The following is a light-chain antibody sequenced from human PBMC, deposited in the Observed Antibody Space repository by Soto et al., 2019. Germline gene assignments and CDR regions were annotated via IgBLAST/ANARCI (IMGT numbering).Light chain of an antibody. CDR2: EVR. J-gene: IGLJ1*01. Sequence: QSALTQPASVSGSPGQSITISCTGTSSDVGGYNYVSWYQQQSGKAPKLMIHEVRNRPSGVSNRFSGSKSGNTSSLTISGLHAEDEADYYCISYTSSRAYVFGIGTKLTVL. V-gene: IGLV2-14*01. CDR3: ISYTSSRAYV. CDR1: SSDVGGYNY.